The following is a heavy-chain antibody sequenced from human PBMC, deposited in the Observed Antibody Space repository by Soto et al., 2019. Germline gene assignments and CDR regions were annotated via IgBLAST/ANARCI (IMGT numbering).Heavy chain of an antibody. V-gene: IGHV1-46*01. CDR1: GYTFTSYY. J-gene: IGHJ3*02. CDR2: INPSGGST. CDR3: ARVRYYYDCSGYTVDAFDI. D-gene: IGHD3-22*01. Sequence: ASVKVSCKASGYTFTSYYMHWVRQAPGQGLEWMGIINPSGGSTSYAQKFQGRVTMTRDTSTSTVYMELSSLRSEDTAVYYCARVRYYYDCSGYTVDAFDIWGQGTMVTVSS.